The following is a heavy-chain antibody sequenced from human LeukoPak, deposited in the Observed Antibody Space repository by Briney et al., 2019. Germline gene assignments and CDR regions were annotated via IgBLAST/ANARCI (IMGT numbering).Heavy chain of an antibody. CDR1: GFTFSSYS. CDR3: ARRGASSGGLDY. Sequence: PGGSLRLSCAASGFTFSSYSMNWVRQAPGKGLEWVSYISYSSSTIYYADSVKGRFTISRDNAKNSLYLQMNSLRADDTAVYYCARRGASSGGLDYWGQGTLVTVSS. D-gene: IGHD6-19*01. J-gene: IGHJ4*02. V-gene: IGHV3-48*01. CDR2: ISYSSSTI.